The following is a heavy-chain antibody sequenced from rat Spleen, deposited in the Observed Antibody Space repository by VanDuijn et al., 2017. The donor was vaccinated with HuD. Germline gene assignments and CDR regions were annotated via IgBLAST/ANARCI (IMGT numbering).Heavy chain of an antibody. V-gene: IGHV5-17*01. J-gene: IGHJ2*01. Sequence: EVQLVESGGGLVQPGRSLKLSCAASGFTFSDYSMAWVRQAPEKGLEWVATIIYDGRSTYYRDFVKGRFTISRDNAKSTLYLQTDSLRSQDTATYYCARHRYPGIITDFDYWGQGVMVTVSS. CDR1: GFTFSDYS. CDR3: ARHRYPGIITDFDY. D-gene: IGHD1-4*01. CDR2: IIYDGRST.